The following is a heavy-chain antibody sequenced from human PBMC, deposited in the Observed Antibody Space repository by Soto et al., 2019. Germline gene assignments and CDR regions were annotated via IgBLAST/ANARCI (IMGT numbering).Heavy chain of an antibody. J-gene: IGHJ4*02. Sequence: GGSLRLSCAASGFTFSKYWVHWVRQAPGKGLVWVSRINSDGSSTMYADSVKGRFTIFRDNAKNTLYLQMNSLRAEDTAVYYCARDPAPIGWYDYWGQGILVTVSS. CDR2: INSDGSST. CDR3: ARDPAPIGWYDY. CDR1: GFTFSKYW. V-gene: IGHV3-74*03. D-gene: IGHD6-19*01.